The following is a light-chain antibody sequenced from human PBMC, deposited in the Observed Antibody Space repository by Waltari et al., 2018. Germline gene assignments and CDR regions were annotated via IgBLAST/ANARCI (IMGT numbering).Light chain of an antibody. CDR1: QSVSTY. Sequence: DIVLTQSPATLSLSPGDRATSSCRASQSVSTYLGWYQQKPGQAPRLLIYDASNRATGIPARFSGSGSGTDFTLTISSLEPEDFAVYYCRQRSNWPLTFGGGTKVEIK. V-gene: IGKV3-11*01. CDR3: RQRSNWPLT. J-gene: IGKJ4*01. CDR2: DAS.